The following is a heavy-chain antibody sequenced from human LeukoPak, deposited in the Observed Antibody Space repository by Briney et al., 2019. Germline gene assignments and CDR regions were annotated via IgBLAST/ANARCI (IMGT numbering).Heavy chain of an antibody. J-gene: IGHJ4*02. CDR2: ISYDGSNK. CDR1: GFTFSSYA. V-gene: IGHV3-30-3*01. Sequence: GGSLRLSCAASGFTFSSYAMHWVRQAPGKGLEWVAVISYDGSNKYYADSVKGRFTISRDNAKNSLYLQMNSLRVEDTAVYYCVRGKAGDWGQGTLVTVSS. D-gene: IGHD3-10*01. CDR3: VRGKAGD.